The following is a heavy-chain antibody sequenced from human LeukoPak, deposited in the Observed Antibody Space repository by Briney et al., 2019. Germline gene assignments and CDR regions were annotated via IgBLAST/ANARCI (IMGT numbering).Heavy chain of an antibody. Sequence: ASVKVSCKASGYIFTDYYLHWMRQAPGQGPEWMGWMNPNSGGTNYAQKFQGRVTMTRDTSITTAYMELSSLRSDDTAVYYCAPRRVAADKGFDYWGQGTLVTVSS. V-gene: IGHV1-2*02. CDR2: MNPNSGGT. J-gene: IGHJ4*02. CDR3: APRRVAADKGFDY. CDR1: GYIFTDYY. D-gene: IGHD6-19*01.